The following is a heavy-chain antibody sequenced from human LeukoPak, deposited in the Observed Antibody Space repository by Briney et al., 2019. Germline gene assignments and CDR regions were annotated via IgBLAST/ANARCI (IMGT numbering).Heavy chain of an antibody. Sequence: GGSLRLSCAASGFTVSSNYMSWVRQAPGKGLEWVSVIYSGGSTYYADSVKSRFTISRDNSKNTLYLQMNGLRAEDTAVYYCARVSPKRSGYFDYWGQGTLVTVSS. V-gene: IGHV3-53*01. CDR2: IYSGGST. J-gene: IGHJ4*02. D-gene: IGHD3-3*01. CDR1: GFTVSSNY. CDR3: ARVSPKRSGYFDY.